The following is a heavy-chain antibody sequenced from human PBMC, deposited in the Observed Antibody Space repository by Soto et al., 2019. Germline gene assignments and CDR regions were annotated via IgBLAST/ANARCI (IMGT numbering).Heavy chain of an antibody. CDR2: IIPIFGTA. CDR1: GGTFSSYA. V-gene: IGHV1-69*13. J-gene: IGHJ6*02. CDR3: ARGSIFGVVIHYYYYGIDV. D-gene: IGHD3-3*01. Sequence: GASVKVSCKASGGTFSSYAISWVRQAPGQGLEWMGGIIPIFGTANYAQKFQGRVTITADESTSTAYMELSSLRSEDTAVYYCARGSIFGVVIHYYYYGIDVWGQGTTVTVSS.